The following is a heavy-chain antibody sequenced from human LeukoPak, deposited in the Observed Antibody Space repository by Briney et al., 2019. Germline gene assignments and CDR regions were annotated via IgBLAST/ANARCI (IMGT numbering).Heavy chain of an antibody. CDR1: GYSFTSYW. D-gene: IGHD6-13*01. CDR2: IYPGDSDT. Sequence: GESLKISCKGSGYSFTSYWIGWVRQMPGKGLEWMGIIYPGDSDTRYSPSFQGQVTISADKSISTAYLQWSSLKASDTAMYYCARLGIAAADGIGWFAPWGQGTLVPASS. V-gene: IGHV5-51*01. J-gene: IGHJ5*02. CDR3: ARLGIAAADGIGWFAP.